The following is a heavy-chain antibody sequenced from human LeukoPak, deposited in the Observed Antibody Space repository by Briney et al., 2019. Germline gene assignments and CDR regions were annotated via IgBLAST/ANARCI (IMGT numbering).Heavy chain of an antibody. CDR1: GFTFSSYA. D-gene: IGHD5-18*01. CDR3: AKISTVDTAMA. Sequence: GGSLRLSCAASGFTFSSYAMHWVRQAPGKGLEWVAVISYDGSNKYHADSVKGRFTISRDNSKNTLYLQMNSLRAEDTAVYYCAKISTVDTAMAWGQGTLVTVSS. CDR2: ISYDGSNK. V-gene: IGHV3-30*18. J-gene: IGHJ5*02.